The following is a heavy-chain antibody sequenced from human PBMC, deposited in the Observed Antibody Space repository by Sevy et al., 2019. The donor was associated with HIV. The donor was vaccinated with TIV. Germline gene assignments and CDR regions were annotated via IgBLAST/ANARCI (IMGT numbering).Heavy chain of an antibody. CDR2: IYYSGST. J-gene: IGHJ2*01. D-gene: IGHD3-3*01. Sequence: SETLSLTCTVSGGSISSGGYYWSWIRQHPGKGLEWIGYIYYSGSTYYNPSLKSRVTISVDTSKNQFSLKLSSVTAADTAVYYCARGVTIFGVVTWYFDLWGRGTLVTVSS. CDR3: ARGVTIFGVVTWYFDL. V-gene: IGHV4-31*03. CDR1: GGSISSGGYY.